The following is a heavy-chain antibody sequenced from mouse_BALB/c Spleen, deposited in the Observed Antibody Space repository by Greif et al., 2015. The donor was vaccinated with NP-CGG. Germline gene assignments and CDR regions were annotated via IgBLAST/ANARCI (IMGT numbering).Heavy chain of an antibody. CDR2: INPSTGYT. Sequence: QVQLQHSGAELAKPGASVKMSCKASGYTFTSYWVHWVKQRPGQGLEWIGYINPSTGYTEYNQKFKDKATLTADKSSSTAYMQRSILTSEDSAVYYCAIYDGYYFDYWGQGTTLTVSS. D-gene: IGHD2-3*01. CDR1: GYTFTSYW. J-gene: IGHJ2*01. CDR3: AIYDGYYFDY. V-gene: IGHV1-7*01.